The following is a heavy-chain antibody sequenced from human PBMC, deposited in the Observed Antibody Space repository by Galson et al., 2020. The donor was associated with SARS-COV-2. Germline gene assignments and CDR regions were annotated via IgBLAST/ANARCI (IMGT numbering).Heavy chain of an antibody. CDR3: ARPRDGYSNGAFEM. Sequence: GESLKISCKGSGYTFTNYSIAWVRQMPGKGLEWMGIVYPDDSDTRYSPSFRGQVTISADKSISTTYLQWNSLKASDTAMYYCARPRDGYSNGAFEMWGQGTMVTVSS. J-gene: IGHJ3*02. D-gene: IGHD2-15*01. CDR1: GYTFTNYS. V-gene: IGHV5-51*01. CDR2: VYPDDSDT.